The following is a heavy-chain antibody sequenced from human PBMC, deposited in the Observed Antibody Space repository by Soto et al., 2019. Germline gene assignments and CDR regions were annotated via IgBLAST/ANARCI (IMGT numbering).Heavy chain of an antibody. V-gene: IGHV3-30*03. CDR3: ARGGIVVVPAARDYGMDV. CDR1: GFTFSSYG. CDR2: ISYDGSNK. J-gene: IGHJ6*02. Sequence: QVQLVESGGGVVQPGRSLRLSCAAYGFTFSSYGMHWVRQAPGKGLEWVAVISYDGSNKYYADSVKGRFTISRGNSKNTLYLQMNSLRAEDTAVYYCARGGIVVVPAARDYGMDVWGQGTTVTVSS. D-gene: IGHD2-2*01.